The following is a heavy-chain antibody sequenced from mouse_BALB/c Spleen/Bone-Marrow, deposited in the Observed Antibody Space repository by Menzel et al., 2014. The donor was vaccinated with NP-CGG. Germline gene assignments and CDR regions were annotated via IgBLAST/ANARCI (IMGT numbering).Heavy chain of an antibody. Sequence: VKLVESGAELVKPGASVKLSCKASGYTFTSYYMYWVKQRPGQGLEWFGEINPSNGGTNFNEKFKNKATLTVDKSPSTAYMQLSSLTSEDSAVYYCSRGRRDALDYWGQGTSVTVSS. CDR3: SRGRRDALDY. V-gene: IGHV1S81*02. J-gene: IGHJ4*01. CDR1: GYTFTSYY. CDR2: INPSNGGT.